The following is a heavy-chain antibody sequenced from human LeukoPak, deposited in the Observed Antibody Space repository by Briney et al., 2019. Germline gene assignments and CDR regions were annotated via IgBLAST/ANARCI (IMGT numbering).Heavy chain of an antibody. CDR3: ARVNLGGGAQIDS. CDR1: GGSLSSFY. D-gene: IGHD3-16*01. J-gene: IGHJ4*02. V-gene: IGHV4-59*01. CDR2: IYSSGST. Sequence: SEPLSLTCTVSGGSLSSFYWTWIRQPPGEGLEWIGYIYSSGSTDYNPSLKSRVTMSVDTSKNQISLKLTSVTAADTALYYCARVNLGGGAQIDSWGQGTLVTVSS.